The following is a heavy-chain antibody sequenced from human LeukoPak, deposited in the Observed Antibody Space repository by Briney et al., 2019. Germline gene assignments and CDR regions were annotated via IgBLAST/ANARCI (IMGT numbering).Heavy chain of an antibody. CDR1: GFTFSSYA. CDR3: ARADGGYYYGMDV. CDR2: IKEDGSER. V-gene: IGHV3-7*03. Sequence: GGSLRLSCAASGFTFSSYAMHWVRQTPGKGLEWVASIKEDGSERQYVDSVKGRFSISRDNTKGSLFLQLNSLSAEDTAVYYCARADGGYYYGMDVWGQGTTVTVSS. D-gene: IGHD3-16*01. J-gene: IGHJ6*02.